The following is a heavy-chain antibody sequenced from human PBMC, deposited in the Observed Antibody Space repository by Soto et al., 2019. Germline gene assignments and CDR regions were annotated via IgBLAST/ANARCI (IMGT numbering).Heavy chain of an antibody. CDR2: ISSSSSTI. CDR3: ARHTYYYDSSGAPGY. J-gene: IGHJ4*02. CDR1: GGPISTYS. V-gene: IGHV3-48*01. D-gene: IGHD3-22*01. Sequence: GGSLRLSCAASGGPISTYSMNWVRQAPGKGQEWVSFISSSSSTIFYTDSVKGRFTVSRDNAKNSLYLQMNSLRVEDTDVYYCARHTYYYDSSGAPGYWGQGTLVTVSS.